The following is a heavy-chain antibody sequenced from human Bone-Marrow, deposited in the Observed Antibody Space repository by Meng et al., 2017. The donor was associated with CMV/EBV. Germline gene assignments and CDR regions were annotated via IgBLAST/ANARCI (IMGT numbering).Heavy chain of an antibody. Sequence: SLKISCAASGFTFDDYAMHWVRQAPVKGLEWVSGISWNSGSIGYADSVKGRFTISRDISKNSLYLQMNSLRAEDTAVYYCAKCPLRFLETHGMDVWGQGTTVTVSS. CDR3: AKCPLRFLETHGMDV. V-gene: IGHV3-9*01. CDR1: GFTFDDYA. D-gene: IGHD3-3*01. CDR2: ISWNSGSI. J-gene: IGHJ6*02.